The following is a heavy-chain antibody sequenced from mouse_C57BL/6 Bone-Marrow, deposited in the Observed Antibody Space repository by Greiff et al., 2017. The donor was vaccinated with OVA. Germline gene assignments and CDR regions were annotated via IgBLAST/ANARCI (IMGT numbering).Heavy chain of an antibody. D-gene: IGHD2-5*01. J-gene: IGHJ3*01. Sequence: EVHLVESGGGLVKPGGSLKLSCAASGFTFSDYGMHWVRQAPEKGLEWVAYICRGSSTIYYADTVKGRVTISRDNAKNTVFLQMTSLRSEDTAMYYCARDSNYWFAYWGQGTLVTVSA. CDR3: ARDSNYWFAY. CDR1: GFTFSDYG. V-gene: IGHV5-17*01. CDR2: ICRGSSTI.